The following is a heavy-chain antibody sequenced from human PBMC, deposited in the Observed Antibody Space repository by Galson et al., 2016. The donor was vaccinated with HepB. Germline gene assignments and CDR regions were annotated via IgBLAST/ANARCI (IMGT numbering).Heavy chain of an antibody. D-gene: IGHD3-3*01. V-gene: IGHV3-30-3*01. Sequence: SLRLSCAASGFTFSNYAMHWVSQAPGKGLEWVAIISYDGSNQYYADSLKGRFTISRDNSKNTLYLQMNSLRAEDTAVYYCARDSYEYYDFWSTYLSPSYYFDYWGQGALVTVSS. CDR3: ARDSYEYYDFWSTYLSPSYYFDY. CDR1: GFTFSNYA. CDR2: ISYDGSNQ. J-gene: IGHJ4*02.